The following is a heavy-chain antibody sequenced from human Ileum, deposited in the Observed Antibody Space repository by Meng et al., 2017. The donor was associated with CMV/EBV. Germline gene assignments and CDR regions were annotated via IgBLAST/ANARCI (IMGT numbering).Heavy chain of an antibody. CDR3: ASRNREYYYDSSGYLGSRYYYYGMDV. D-gene: IGHD3-22*01. J-gene: IGHJ6*02. Sequence: SVKVSCKASGGTFSSYAISWVRQAPGQGLEWMGGIIPILGRANYAQKFQGRVTITADKSTSTAYMELSSLRSEDTAVYYCASRNREYYYDSSGYLGSRYYYYGMDVWGQGTMVTVSS. CDR1: GGTFSSYA. CDR2: IIPILGRA. V-gene: IGHV1-69*10.